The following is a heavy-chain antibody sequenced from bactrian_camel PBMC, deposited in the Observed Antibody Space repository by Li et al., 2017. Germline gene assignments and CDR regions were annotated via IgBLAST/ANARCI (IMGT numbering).Heavy chain of an antibody. J-gene: IGHJ4*01. CDR2: INPDGGT. CDR1: GFTFSDQW. CDR3: AAGGRRTFSDYKF. D-gene: IGHD2*01. V-gene: IGHV3S25*01. Sequence: LVQPGGSLRLSCAASGFTFSDQWMSWVRQAPGKGLEWVSGINPDGGTYYGDFVRGRFTISQDSAKNTVYLQMNRLKEEDSAMYYRAAGGRRTFSDYKFWGQGTQVTVS.